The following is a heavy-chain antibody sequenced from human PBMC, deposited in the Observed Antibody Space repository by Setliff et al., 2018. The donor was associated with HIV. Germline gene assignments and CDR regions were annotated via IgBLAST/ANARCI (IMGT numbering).Heavy chain of an antibody. Sequence: ASVKVSCKASGYTFTDYYIHWVRQAPGQGLEWMGRINPNSGGTNYAQKFQGRVTMTRDRSISTAHMELSRLRSDDTAVYYCATKVYCTNGVCLDAFDVWGRGTMVT. J-gene: IGHJ3*01. CDR2: INPNSGGT. D-gene: IGHD2-8*01. CDR3: ATKVYCTNGVCLDAFDV. CDR1: GYTFTDYY. V-gene: IGHV1-2*06.